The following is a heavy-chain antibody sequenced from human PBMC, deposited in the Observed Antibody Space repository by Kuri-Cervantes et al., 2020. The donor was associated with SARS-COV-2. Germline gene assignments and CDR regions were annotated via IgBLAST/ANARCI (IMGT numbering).Heavy chain of an antibody. CDR2: IYYSGST. CDR1: GGSISSSSYY. J-gene: IGHJ6*04. Sequence: GSLRLSCTVSGGSISSSSYYWGWIRQPPGKGLEWIGSIYYSGSTYYNPSLKSRVTISVDTSKNQFSLKLSSVTAADTAVYYCARDRHDQMDVWGKGTTVTVSS. V-gene: IGHV4-39*07. CDR3: ARDRHDQMDV. D-gene: IGHD3-3*01.